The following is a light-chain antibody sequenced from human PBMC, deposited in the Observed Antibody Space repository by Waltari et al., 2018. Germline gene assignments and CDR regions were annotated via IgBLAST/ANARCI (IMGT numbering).Light chain of an antibody. Sequence: EIALTQSPGTLSLSPGERATLSCRASQSVSSSYLAWYQQKPGQAPRLLLYAASTRATGIPDRFSGSGSGTDFTLTISRLEPEDFAVYYCQQYATSPPDFGPGTKVDIK. V-gene: IGKV3-20*01. CDR3: QQYATSPPD. CDR2: AAS. J-gene: IGKJ3*01. CDR1: QSVSSSY.